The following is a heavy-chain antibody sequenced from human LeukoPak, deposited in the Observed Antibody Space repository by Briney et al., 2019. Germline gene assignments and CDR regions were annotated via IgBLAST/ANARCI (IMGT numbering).Heavy chain of an antibody. Sequence: SETLSLTCTVSGGSISSSSYYWGWTRHPRGKGLEGIGSIYYSGSTYYNPSLKSRVTISVDTSKNQFSLKLSSVTAADTAVYYCSGYSGRLDYWGQGTLVTVSS. CDR2: IYYSGST. CDR1: GGSISSSSYY. D-gene: IGHD5-12*01. CDR3: SGYSGRLDY. V-gene: IGHV4-39*01. J-gene: IGHJ4*02.